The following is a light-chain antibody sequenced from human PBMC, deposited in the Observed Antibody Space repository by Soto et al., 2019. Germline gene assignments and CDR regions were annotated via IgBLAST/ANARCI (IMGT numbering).Light chain of an antibody. J-gene: IGLJ2*01. Sequence: QAVVTQPPSVSAAPGQKVTIACSGSSSNIGNNYVSWYQQLPGTAPKLLMYENDKRPSGIPDRFSGSKSGTSATLGITGLQTGDEADYYCGTWDNSLSVVVFGGGTKLTVL. CDR2: END. CDR3: GTWDNSLSVVV. CDR1: SSNIGNNY. V-gene: IGLV1-51*02.